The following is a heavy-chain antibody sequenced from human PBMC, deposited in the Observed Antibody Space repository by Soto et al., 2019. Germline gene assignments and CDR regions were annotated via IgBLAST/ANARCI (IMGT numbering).Heavy chain of an antibody. CDR3: ARSPQPTRGIHWYFDL. J-gene: IGHJ2*01. CDR1: GGTFISHA. CDR2: ISYDGIDK. Sequence: SLRLSCGAPGGTFISHAMHWVSHSPREGAEWVGVISYDGIDKYYVDSVKGRFTISRGNSKNTLYVQMNSLRAEDTALYYCARSPQPTRGIHWYFDLWGRGILV. D-gene: IGHD1-26*01. V-gene: IGHV3-30*04.